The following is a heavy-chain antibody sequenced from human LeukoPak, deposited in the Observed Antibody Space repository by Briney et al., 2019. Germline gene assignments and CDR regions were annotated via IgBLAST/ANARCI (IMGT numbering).Heavy chain of an antibody. D-gene: IGHD6-13*01. CDR2: INHSGST. V-gene: IGHV4-34*01. CDR1: GGSFSGYY. J-gene: IGHJ6*03. CDR3: ARYGLDSSSQYYYYYMDV. Sequence: SETLSLTCAVYGGSFSGYYWSWIRQPPGKGLEWIGEINHSGSTNYNSSLKSRVTISVDTSKNQFSLKLSSVTAADTAVYYCARYGLDSSSQYYYYYMDVWGKGTTVTISS.